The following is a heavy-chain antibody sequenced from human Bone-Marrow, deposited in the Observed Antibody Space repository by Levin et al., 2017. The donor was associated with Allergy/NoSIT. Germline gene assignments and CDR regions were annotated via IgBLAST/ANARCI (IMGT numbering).Heavy chain of an antibody. CDR2: IKPMAVGGTT. CDR3: SWENPEGSFQN. J-gene: IGHJ4*02. Sequence: MSGGSLRLSCAASGLSFSHPWMNWVRQSPGKGLEWLGRIKPMAVGGTTYYAAAVKGRLTLSRDDSKNVLFLQLNSLKDEDTALYYCSWENPEGSFQNWGQGTPVTVSS. V-gene: IGHV3-15*01. CDR1: GLSFSHPW. D-gene: IGHD1-26*01.